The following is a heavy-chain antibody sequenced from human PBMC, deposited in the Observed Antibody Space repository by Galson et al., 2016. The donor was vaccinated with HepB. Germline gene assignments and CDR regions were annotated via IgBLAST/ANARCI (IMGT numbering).Heavy chain of an antibody. V-gene: IGHV3-30*04. Sequence: SLRLSCAASGFTFSSYAMHWVRQAPGKGLEWVAVISYDGSYESYAGAVKGRFTISRDNFKNTLYLHLNSLRAEETAVYYCARAVQCSGSYWDKWGQGTLVAVSS. CDR1: GFTFSSYA. CDR3: ARAVQCSGSYWDK. J-gene: IGHJ4*02. CDR2: ISYDGSYE. D-gene: IGHD3-10*02.